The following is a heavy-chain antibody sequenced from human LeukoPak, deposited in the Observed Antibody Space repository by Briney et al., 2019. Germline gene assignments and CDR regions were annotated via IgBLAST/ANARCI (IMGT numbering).Heavy chain of an antibody. CDR3: AKDSPSLIVVVPAATLDY. V-gene: IGHV3-30*18. CDR2: ISYDGSNK. J-gene: IGHJ4*02. CDR1: GFTFSSYG. D-gene: IGHD2-2*01. Sequence: GGSLRFSCAASGFTFSSYGMHWVRQAPGKGLEWVAVISYDGSNKYYADSVKGRFTISRDNSKNTLYLQMNSLRAEDTAVYYCAKDSPSLIVVVPAATLDYWGQGTLVTVSS.